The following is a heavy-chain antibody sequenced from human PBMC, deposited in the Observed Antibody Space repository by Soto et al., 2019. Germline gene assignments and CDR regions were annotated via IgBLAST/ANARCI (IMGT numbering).Heavy chain of an antibody. Sequence: ESLKISCKGSGYNFAGYWIAWVREMPGKGLELMGIIYPSDSDTRYRPSFQGQVTISADKSISSAYLQWSSLRASDTAMYYCARGRVSTRTFDYWGQGTPVTVSS. CDR2: IYPSDSDT. CDR3: ARGRVSTRTFDY. CDR1: GYNFAGYW. V-gene: IGHV5-51*01. J-gene: IGHJ4*02. D-gene: IGHD1-1*01.